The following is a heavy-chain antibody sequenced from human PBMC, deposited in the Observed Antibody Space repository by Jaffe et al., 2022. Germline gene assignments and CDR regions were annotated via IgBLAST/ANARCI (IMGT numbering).Heavy chain of an antibody. V-gene: IGHV1-69*01. J-gene: IGHJ4*02. Sequence: QVQLVQSGAEVKKPGSSVKVSCKASGGTFSSYAISWVRQAPGQGLEWMGGIIPIFGTANYAQKFQGRVTITADESTSTAYMELSSLRSEDTAVYYCARQLRLKYCSGGSCYGYDYWGQGTLVTVSS. CDR3: ARQLRLKYCSGGSCYGYDY. CDR1: GGTFSSYA. D-gene: IGHD2-15*01. CDR2: IIPIFGTA.